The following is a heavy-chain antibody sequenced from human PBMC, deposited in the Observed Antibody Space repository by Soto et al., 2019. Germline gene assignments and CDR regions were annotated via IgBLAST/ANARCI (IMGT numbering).Heavy chain of an antibody. D-gene: IGHD6-19*01. CDR3: ARPGYSSGAQNWFDP. Sequence: PSETLSLTCAVYGGSFSGYYWSWIRQPPGKGLEWIGEINHSGSTNYNPSLKSRVTISVDTSKNQFSLKLSSVTAADTAVYYCARPGYSSGAQNWFDPWGQGTPVTVSS. J-gene: IGHJ5*02. CDR1: GGSFSGYY. V-gene: IGHV4-34*01. CDR2: INHSGST.